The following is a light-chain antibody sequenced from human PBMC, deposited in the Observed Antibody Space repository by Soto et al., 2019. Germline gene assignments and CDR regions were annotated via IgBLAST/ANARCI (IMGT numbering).Light chain of an antibody. CDR1: QSVSSY. V-gene: IGKV3-11*01. CDR2: DAS. Sequence: EIVLTQSPATLSLSPEERATLSCRASQSVSSYLAWYQQKPGQAPRLLIYDASSRATGIPARFSGSGSGTDFSLTISSLEPEDFAVYYCQQRSNWPPDFGGGTKVEIK. J-gene: IGKJ4*01. CDR3: QQRSNWPPD.